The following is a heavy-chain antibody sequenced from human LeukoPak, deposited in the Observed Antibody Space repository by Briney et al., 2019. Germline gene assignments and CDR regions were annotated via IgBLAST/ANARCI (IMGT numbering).Heavy chain of an antibody. D-gene: IGHD6-13*01. CDR3: ARRNIAAAALDY. CDR2: INSVGSTT. Sequence: GGSLRLSCAASGFTFSSYWMHWVRQAPGKGLVWVSLINSVGSTTSYADSVKGRFTIFRDNAKNTLYLQMNSLRAEDTAVYYCARRNIAAAALDYWGQGTLVTVSS. J-gene: IGHJ4*02. V-gene: IGHV3-74*01. CDR1: GFTFSSYW.